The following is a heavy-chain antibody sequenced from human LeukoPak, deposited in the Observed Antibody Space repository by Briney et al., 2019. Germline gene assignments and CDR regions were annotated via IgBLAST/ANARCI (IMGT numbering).Heavy chain of an antibody. V-gene: IGHV3-23*01. CDR3: AKRQSYGNSPFDY. J-gene: IGHJ4*02. Sequence: PGRSLRLSCAASGFNFNTYAMNWVRQAPGKGLEWVSAISGSGGTTYYADSVKGRFTISRDNSKNTLYLQMNSLRAEDTALYFCAKRQSYGNSPFDYWGQGTLVTVSS. CDR2: ISGSGGTT. D-gene: IGHD3-16*01. CDR1: GFNFNTYA.